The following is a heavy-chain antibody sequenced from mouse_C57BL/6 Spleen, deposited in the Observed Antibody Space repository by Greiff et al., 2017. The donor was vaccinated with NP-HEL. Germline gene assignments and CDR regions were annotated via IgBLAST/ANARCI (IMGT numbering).Heavy chain of an antibody. J-gene: IGHJ3*01. Sequence: VQLQQSGAELVKPGASVKISCKASGYAFSSYWMNWVKQRPGKGLEWIGQIYPGDGDTNYNGKFKGKATLTADKSSSTAYMQLSSLTSEDSAVYFCARGDHYGSSYVIWPWFAYWGQGTLVTVSA. CDR1: GYAFSSYW. D-gene: IGHD1-1*01. CDR3: ARGDHYGSSYVIWPWFAY. V-gene: IGHV1-80*01. CDR2: IYPGDGDT.